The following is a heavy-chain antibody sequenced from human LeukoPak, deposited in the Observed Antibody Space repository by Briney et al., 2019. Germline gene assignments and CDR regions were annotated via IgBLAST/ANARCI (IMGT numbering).Heavy chain of an antibody. CDR1: GGTFSSYA. D-gene: IGHD1-26*01. V-gene: IGHV1-69*01. CDR3: ARGRPSGSYSCFDY. J-gene: IGHJ4*02. CDR2: IIPIFGTA. Sequence: ASVKVSCKASGGTFSSYAISWVRQAPGQGLEWMGGIIPIFGTANYAQKFLGRVTITADESTSTAYMELSSLRSEDTAVYYCARGRPSGSYSCFDYWGQGTLVTVSS.